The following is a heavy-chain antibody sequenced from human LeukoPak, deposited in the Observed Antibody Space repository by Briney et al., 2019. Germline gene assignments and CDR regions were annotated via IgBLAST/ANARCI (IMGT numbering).Heavy chain of an antibody. D-gene: IGHD6-19*01. V-gene: IGHV3-30*18. CDR3: AKDLPPIAVAGFFGY. CDR1: GFTFSSYG. CDR2: ISYDGSNK. Sequence: PGGSLRLSCAASGFTFSSYGMHWVRQAPGKGLEWVAVISYDGSNKYYADSVKGRFTISRDNSKNTLYLQMNSLRAEDTAVYYCAKDLPPIAVAGFFGYWGQGTLVTVSS. J-gene: IGHJ4*02.